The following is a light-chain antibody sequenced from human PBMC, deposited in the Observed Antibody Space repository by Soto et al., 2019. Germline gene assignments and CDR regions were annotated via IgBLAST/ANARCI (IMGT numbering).Light chain of an antibody. Sequence: EIVLTQSPGTLSLSPGERATLSCRASQSVSSSFLAWYQQKPGQAPRLLMYGASSRATGIPDRFSGTGSGTDFTLTIRRLEPEDFAVYYCQQYGSSPYTFGLGTKLEIK. J-gene: IGKJ2*01. CDR3: QQYGSSPYT. CDR1: QSVSSSF. V-gene: IGKV3-20*01. CDR2: GAS.